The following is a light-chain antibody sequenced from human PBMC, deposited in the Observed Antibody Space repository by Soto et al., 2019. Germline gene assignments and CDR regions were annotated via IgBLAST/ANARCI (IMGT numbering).Light chain of an antibody. CDR1: SGHRTYA. V-gene: IGLV4-69*01. CDR3: QTWGTGYVV. Sequence: QLVLTQSPSASASLGASVKLTCTLSSGHRTYAIAWHQQQPEKVPRYLMRLYSDGSHNKGDGMPDRVSGSSSGAERYLTISSLQSEDEADDYCQTWGTGYVVFGGGTKLTVL. CDR2: LYSDGSH. J-gene: IGLJ2*01.